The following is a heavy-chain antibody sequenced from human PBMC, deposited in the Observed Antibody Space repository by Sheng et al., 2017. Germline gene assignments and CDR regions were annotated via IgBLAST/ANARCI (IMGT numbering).Heavy chain of an antibody. Sequence: QVQLVQSGAEVKKPGSSVKVSCKASGGTFSSYTISWVRQAPGQGLEWMGRIIPILGIANYAQKFQGRVTITADKSTSTAYMELSSLRSEDTAVYYCAREEITIFGVVITNWFDPWGQGTLVTVSS. CDR1: GGTFSSYT. CDR3: AREEITIFGVVITNWFDP. J-gene: IGHJ5*02. CDR2: IIPILGIA. V-gene: IGHV1-69*08. D-gene: IGHD3-3*01.